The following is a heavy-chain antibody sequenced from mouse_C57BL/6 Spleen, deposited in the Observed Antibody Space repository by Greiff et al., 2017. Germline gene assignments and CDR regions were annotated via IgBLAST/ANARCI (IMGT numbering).Heavy chain of an antibody. Sequence: VQLQQPGAELVMPGASVKLSCKASGYTFTSYWMHWVKQRPGQGLEWIGEIDPSDSYHNYNQKFKGKSTLTVDKSSSTAYLQLISLTSADSAVYYCARAYYSNFQTGTDYWGQGTSVTVSS. CDR2: IDPSDSYH. J-gene: IGHJ4*01. D-gene: IGHD2-5*01. CDR3: ARAYYSNFQTGTDY. CDR1: GYTFTSYW. V-gene: IGHV1-69*01.